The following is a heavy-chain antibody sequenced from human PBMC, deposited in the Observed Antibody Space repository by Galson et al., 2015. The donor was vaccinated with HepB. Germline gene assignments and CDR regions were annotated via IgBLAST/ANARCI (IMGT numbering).Heavy chain of an antibody. Sequence: SLRLSCAASGFTFSTYGFHWVRQAPGKGLEWVAAISYDGSNKHHGDSVKGRFTVSRDDSKHTLYLQMNSLRADDTAVYYCARDADTGDLDYWGQGTLVTVSS. D-gene: IGHD7-27*01. V-gene: IGHV3-33*01. J-gene: IGHJ4*02. CDR1: GFTFSTYG. CDR2: ISYDGSNK. CDR3: ARDADTGDLDY.